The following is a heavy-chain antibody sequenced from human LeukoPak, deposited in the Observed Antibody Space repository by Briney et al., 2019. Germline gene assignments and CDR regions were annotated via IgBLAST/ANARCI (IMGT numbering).Heavy chain of an antibody. CDR3: ARDDRVGATEEGSWNY. J-gene: IGHJ4*02. V-gene: IGHV1-46*01. CDR2: INPSGGST. D-gene: IGHD1-26*01. Sequence: PEASVKVSCKAPGYTFTSYYMHWVRQAPGQGLEWMGIINPSGGSTSYAQKFQGRVTMTRDMSTSTVYMELSSLRSEDTAVCYCARDDRVGATEEGSWNYWGQGTLVTVSS. CDR1: GYTFTSYY.